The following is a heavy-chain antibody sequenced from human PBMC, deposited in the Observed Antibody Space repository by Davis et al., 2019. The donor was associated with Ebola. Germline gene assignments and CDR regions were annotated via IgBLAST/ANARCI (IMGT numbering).Heavy chain of an antibody. CDR3: ARDPQIGYCSSTSCYKVYRPYYYGMDV. V-gene: IGHV3-48*02. CDR1: GFTFSSYS. CDR2: ISSSSSTI. Sequence: GESLKISCAASGFTFSSYSMNWVRQAPGKGLEWVSYISSSSSTIYYADSVKGRFTISRDNAKDSLYLQMNSLRDEDTAVYYCARDPQIGYCSSTSCYKVYRPYYYGMDVWGQGTTVTVSS. J-gene: IGHJ6*02. D-gene: IGHD2-2*02.